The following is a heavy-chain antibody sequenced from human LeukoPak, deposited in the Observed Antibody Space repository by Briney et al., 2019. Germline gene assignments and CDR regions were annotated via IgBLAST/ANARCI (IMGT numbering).Heavy chain of an antibody. CDR3: ASGPPCGGDCLNDAFEI. Sequence: TSETLSLTCTVSGGSISSYYWSWIRQPPGKGLEWIGYIYYSGSNNYNPSLKSRVTMSVDTSKNQFSLKLSSVTAADTAVYYCASGPPCGGDCLNDAFEIWGQGTMVTVSS. CDR2: IYYSGSN. V-gene: IGHV4-59*08. CDR1: GGSISSYY. D-gene: IGHD2-21*02. J-gene: IGHJ3*02.